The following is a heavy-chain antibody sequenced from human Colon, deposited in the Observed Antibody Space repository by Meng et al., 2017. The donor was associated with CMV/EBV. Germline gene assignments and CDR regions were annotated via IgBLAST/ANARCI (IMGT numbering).Heavy chain of an antibody. CDR3: ARVLLWFGGRQYYGVDV. CDR1: GDSISSNSAA. D-gene: IGHD3-10*01. CDR2: AYYRSKWYN. Sequence: LRLSCDISGDSISSNSAAWNWIRLSPSRGLEWLGRAYYRSKWYNDYAVSVKSRITINGDTSKNQFSLQLNSVTPEDTAVYYCARVLLWFGGRQYYGVDVWGQGTTVTVSS. V-gene: IGHV6-1*01. J-gene: IGHJ6*02.